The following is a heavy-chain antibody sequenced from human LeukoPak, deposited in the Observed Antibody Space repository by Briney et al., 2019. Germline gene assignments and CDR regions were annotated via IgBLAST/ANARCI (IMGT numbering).Heavy chain of an antibody. CDR2: IYTSGST. J-gene: IGHJ5*02. CDR1: GGSISSYY. V-gene: IGHV4-4*07. Sequence: PSETLSLTCTVSGGSISSYYWSWIRQPAGKGLEWIGRIYTSGSTNYNPSLKSRVTMSVDTSKNQFSLKLSSVTAADTAVYYCARDNSLDCSGGSCYSAWFDPWGQGTLVTVSS. CDR3: ARDNSLDCSGGSCYSAWFDP. D-gene: IGHD2-15*01.